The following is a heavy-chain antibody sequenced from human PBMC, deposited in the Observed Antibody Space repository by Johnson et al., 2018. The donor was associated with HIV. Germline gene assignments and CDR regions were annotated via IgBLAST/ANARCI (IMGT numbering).Heavy chain of an antibody. V-gene: IGHV3-20*04. CDR2: VNWTGGRT. Sequence: MMLVESGGGVERPGGSLRLSCVGSGFTFEDYGMSWVRQVAGKGLDWVAGVNWTGGRTGYADSVQGRFTISRDNSKNTLYLQMNSLRAEDTAVYYCARTQVVYAHFDIWGQGTMVTVSS. CDR1: GFTFEDYG. CDR3: ARTQVVYAHFDI. D-gene: IGHD2-8*02. J-gene: IGHJ3*02.